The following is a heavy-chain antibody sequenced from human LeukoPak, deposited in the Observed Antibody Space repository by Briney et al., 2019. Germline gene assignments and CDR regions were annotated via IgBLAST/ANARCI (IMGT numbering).Heavy chain of an antibody. D-gene: IGHD6-19*01. J-gene: IGHJ6*02. CDR2: IYPGDSDT. CDR1: GYSFANYW. CDR3: ARNSAGSVWGEASYYYGMDV. V-gene: IGHV5-51*01. Sequence: GASLQISCKGSGYSFANYWIGWVRPLPGKGLEWMGIIYPGDSDTKYSPSFQGQVTMSADKSVNTAYLQWSSLKASDTAIYYCARNSAGSVWGEASYYYGMDVWGQGTTVTVSS.